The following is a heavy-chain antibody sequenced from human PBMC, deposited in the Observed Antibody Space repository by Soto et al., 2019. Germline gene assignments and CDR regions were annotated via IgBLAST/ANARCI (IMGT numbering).Heavy chain of an antibody. CDR3: ATTAGGI. J-gene: IGHJ3*02. Sequence: PSETLSLTCAVSGYSISSGYYWGWIRQPPGKGLEWIGSIYHSGSTYYNPSLKSRVTISVDTSKNQFSLKLSSVTAADTAVYYCATTAGGIWGQGTMVTVSS. CDR1: GYSISSGYY. D-gene: IGHD6-13*01. V-gene: IGHV4-38-2*01. CDR2: IYHSGST.